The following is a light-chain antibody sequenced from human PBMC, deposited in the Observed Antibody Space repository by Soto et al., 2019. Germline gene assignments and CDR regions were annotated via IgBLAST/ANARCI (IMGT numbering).Light chain of an antibody. V-gene: IGKV3-15*01. CDR2: GAS. Sequence: EIVMTQSPATLSVYPGERATLSCRASQSVSSNLAWYQRKPGQSPRLLIYGASTRATGIATRFSGCGSGTEFTLTISSLQSEDFEVYYCQQYNHLPLTFGGGTNMEIK. J-gene: IGKJ4*01. CDR3: QQYNHLPLT. CDR1: QSVSSN.